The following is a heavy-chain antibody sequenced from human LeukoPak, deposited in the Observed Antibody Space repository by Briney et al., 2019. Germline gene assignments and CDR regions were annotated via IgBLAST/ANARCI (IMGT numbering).Heavy chain of an antibody. CDR3: ARQVMVRGALYYFDY. J-gene: IGHJ4*02. V-gene: IGHV4-59*08. Sequence: SETLSLTCTVSGGSISSYYWSWIRQPPGKGLEWIGYIYYSGSTSYNPSLKSRVTISVDTSKNHFSLKLSSVTAADTAVYYCARQVMVRGALYYFDYWGQGTLVTVSS. D-gene: IGHD3-10*01. CDR1: GGSISSYY. CDR2: IYYSGST.